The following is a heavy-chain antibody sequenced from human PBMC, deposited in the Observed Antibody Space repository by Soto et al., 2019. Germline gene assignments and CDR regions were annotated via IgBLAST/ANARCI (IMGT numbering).Heavy chain of an antibody. CDR3: ATGGANWYFDY. CDR1: GFSFSSFP. D-gene: IGHD1-1*01. CDR2: IRGSGGRT. J-gene: IGHJ4*02. V-gene: IGHV3-23*01. Sequence: EVQLLESGGGLVKPGGSLRLSCAASGFSFSSFPMSWVRQAPGKGLESVSVIRGSGGRTYYADSVQGRFTISRDDSKSTVFLQMTRLRADDTAKYYCATGGANWYFDYRCQGTLVTVPS.